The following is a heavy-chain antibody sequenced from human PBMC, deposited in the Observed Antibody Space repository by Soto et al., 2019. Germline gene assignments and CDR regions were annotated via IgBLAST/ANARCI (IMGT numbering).Heavy chain of an antibody. J-gene: IGHJ3*02. CDR3: VYSSCWIPAFDI. CDR2: ISGSGGST. V-gene: IGHV3-23*01. D-gene: IGHD6-19*01. Sequence: EVQLLESGGGLVQPGGSLRLSCAASGFTFSSYAMSWVRQAPGKGLEWVSAISGSGGSTYYADSVKGRFTISRDNSKNTLYLQMNCLRAEDTAVYYCVYSSCWIPAFDIWGQGTMVTVSS. CDR1: GFTFSSYA.